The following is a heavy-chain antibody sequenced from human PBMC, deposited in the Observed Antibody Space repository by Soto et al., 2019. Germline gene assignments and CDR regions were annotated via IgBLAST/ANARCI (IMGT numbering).Heavy chain of an antibody. D-gene: IGHD1-26*01. CDR2: ISYDGSNK. CDR1: GFTFSSYA. V-gene: IGHV3-30*04. Sequence: GGSLRLSCAASGFTFSSYAMHWVRRAPGKGLEWVAVISYDGSNKYYADSVKGRFTISRDNSKNTLYLQMNSLRAEDTAVYYCARSEYLNTGVRRELYWYFDLWGRGTLVAVSS. CDR3: ARSEYLNTGVRRELYWYFDL. J-gene: IGHJ2*01.